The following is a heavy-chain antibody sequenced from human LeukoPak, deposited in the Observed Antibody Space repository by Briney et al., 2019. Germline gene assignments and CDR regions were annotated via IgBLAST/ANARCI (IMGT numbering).Heavy chain of an antibody. J-gene: IGHJ4*02. Sequence: GGSLRLSCAASGFTFSSYAMPWVRQAPGKGLEWVAVISYDGSNKYYADSVKGRFTISRDNSKNTLYLQMNSLRAEDTAVYYCARAVGVQLWLNYFDYWGQGTLVTVSS. CDR1: GFTFSSYA. V-gene: IGHV3-30-3*01. CDR3: ARAVGVQLWLNYFDY. CDR2: ISYDGSNK. D-gene: IGHD5-18*01.